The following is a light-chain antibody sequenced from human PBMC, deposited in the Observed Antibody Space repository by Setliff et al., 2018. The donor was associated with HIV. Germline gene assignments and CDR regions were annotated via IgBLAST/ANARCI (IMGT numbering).Light chain of an antibody. CDR2: EVS. J-gene: IGLJ2*01. V-gene: IGLV2-8*01. CDR1: SSDVGGYTY. Sequence: QSVLAQPPSASGSPGQSVTISCTGTSSDVGGYTYVSWYQQHPGKAPKLMIYEVSKRPSGVPDRFSGSKSGNTASLTVSGLQAEDEADYYCSSYAGSNNLVFGGGTK. CDR3: SSYAGSNNLV.